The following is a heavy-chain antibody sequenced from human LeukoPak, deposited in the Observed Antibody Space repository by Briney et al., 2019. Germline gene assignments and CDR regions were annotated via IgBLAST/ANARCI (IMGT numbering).Heavy chain of an antibody. CDR2: IIPIFGTA. J-gene: IGHJ3*02. Sequence: ASVKVSCKASGGTFSSYAISWVRQAPGHGLEWMGGIIPIFGTANYAQKFQGRVTITADESTSTAYMELSSLRSEDTAVYYCARDYGEMATISFFDIWGQGTMVTVSS. CDR1: GGTFSSYA. CDR3: ARDYGEMATISFFDI. V-gene: IGHV1-69*13. D-gene: IGHD5-24*01.